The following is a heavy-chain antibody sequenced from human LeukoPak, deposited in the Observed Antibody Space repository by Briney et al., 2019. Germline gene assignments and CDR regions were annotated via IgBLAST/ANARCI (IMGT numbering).Heavy chain of an antibody. V-gene: IGHV1-18*01. D-gene: IGHD5-12*01. CDR3: ARDVGSGYDPSLIFDY. CDR2: ISAYNGNT. J-gene: IGHJ4*02. CDR1: GYTFTSYG. Sequence: ASVKVSCKASGYTFTSYGISWVRQAPGQGLEWMGWISAYNGNTNYAQKLQGRVTMTTDTSTSTAYMELRNLRSDDTAVYYCARDVGSGYDPSLIFDYWGQGTLVTVSS.